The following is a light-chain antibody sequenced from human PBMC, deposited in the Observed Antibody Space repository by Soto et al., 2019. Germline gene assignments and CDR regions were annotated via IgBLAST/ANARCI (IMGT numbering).Light chain of an antibody. CDR1: QSITTN. J-gene: IGKJ1*01. Sequence: EVVMTQSPATLSVSPGERATLSCRASQSITTNLAWYQQKPGQAPRLLIYGASTRATGVPARFSGSGSGTQFALTISIRQSEDFALYYCQQYNDWPPKRTFGQGTRVDFK. CDR2: GAS. V-gene: IGKV3-15*01. CDR3: QQYNDWPPKRT.